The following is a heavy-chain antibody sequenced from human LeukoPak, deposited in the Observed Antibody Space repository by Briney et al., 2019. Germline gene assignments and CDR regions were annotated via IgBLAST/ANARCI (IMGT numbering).Heavy chain of an antibody. Sequence: ASVRVSCKASGYTFTSYGISWVRQAPGQGLEWMGWISAYNGNTNYAQTLQGRVTMTTDTSTSTAYMELRSLRSDDTAVYYCARDVSGYDSFDYWGQGTLVTVSS. CDR2: ISAYNGNT. CDR1: GYTFTSYG. CDR3: ARDVSGYDSFDY. V-gene: IGHV1-18*01. J-gene: IGHJ4*02. D-gene: IGHD5-12*01.